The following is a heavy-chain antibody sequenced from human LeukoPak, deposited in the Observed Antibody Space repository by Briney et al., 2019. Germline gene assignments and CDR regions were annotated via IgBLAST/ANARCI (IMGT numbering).Heavy chain of an antibody. CDR2: IWYDGSNK. D-gene: IGHD4-17*01. CDR1: GFTFSSYG. CDR3: ARGPHDYGDYYAYMDV. Sequence: GGSLRLSCAASGFTFSSYGMHWVRQAPGKGLEWVAVIWYDGSNKYYADSVKGRFTISRDNSKNTLYLQMNSLRAEDTAVYYCARGPHDYGDYYAYMDVWGKGTTVTVPS. J-gene: IGHJ6*03. V-gene: IGHV3-33*01.